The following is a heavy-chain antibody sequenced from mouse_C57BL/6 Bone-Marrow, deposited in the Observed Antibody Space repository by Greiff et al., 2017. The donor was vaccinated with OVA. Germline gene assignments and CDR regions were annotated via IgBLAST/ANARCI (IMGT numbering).Heavy chain of an antibody. CDR1: GYTFTSYW. D-gene: IGHD1-1*01. V-gene: IGHV1-55*01. Sequence: QVQLQQPGAELVKPGASVKMSCKASGYTFTSYWITWVKQRPGQGLEWIGDIYPGSGSTNYNEKFKSKATLTVDTSSSTAYMQLSSLTSEDSAVYYCAREGIVYYGFPWYFDVWGTGTTVTVSS. CDR3: AREGIVYYGFPWYFDV. J-gene: IGHJ1*03. CDR2: IYPGSGST.